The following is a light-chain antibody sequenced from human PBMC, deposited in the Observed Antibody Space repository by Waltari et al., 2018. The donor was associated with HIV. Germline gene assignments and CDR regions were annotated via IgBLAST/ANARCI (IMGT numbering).Light chain of an antibody. Sequence: QSALTQPASVSGSPGQSITISCTGTSSDVGGYNLVSWYQQHPGKAPKLMIYEVSKRPSGVSNRFSGSKSGNTASLRISGLQAEDEADYYCCAYAGSTTYVIFGGGTKLTVL. J-gene: IGLJ2*01. CDR1: SSDVGGYNL. V-gene: IGLV2-23*02. CDR2: EVS. CDR3: CAYAGSTTYVI.